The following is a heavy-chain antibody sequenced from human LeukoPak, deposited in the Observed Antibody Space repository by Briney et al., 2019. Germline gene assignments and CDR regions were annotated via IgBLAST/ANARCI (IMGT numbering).Heavy chain of an antibody. J-gene: IGHJ4*02. CDR2: IYTSGST. Sequence: SETLSLTCTVSGGSISSGSYYWSWIRQPAGKGLEWIGRIYTSGSTNYNPSLKSRVTISVDTSKNQFSLKLSSVTAADTAVYYCARVSRGNSVGGDYWGQGTLVTVSS. V-gene: IGHV4-61*02. CDR1: GGSISSGSYY. CDR3: ARVSRGNSVGGDY. D-gene: IGHD4-23*01.